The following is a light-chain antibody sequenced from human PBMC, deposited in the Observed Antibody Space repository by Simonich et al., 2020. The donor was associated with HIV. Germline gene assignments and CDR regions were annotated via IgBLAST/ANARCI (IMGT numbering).Light chain of an antibody. CDR1: TSDVGDYNY. J-gene: IGLJ2*01. CDR2: DVM. V-gene: IGLV2-14*01. Sequence: QSALTQPASVSGSPGQSFTISCTGTTSDVGDYNYVSWYQQHPGKAPKLMIYDVMKRPSGVSNRFSGSKSGNTASLTISGLQAEDEADYYCSSYTSSLVIFGGGTKLTVL. CDR3: SSYTSSLVI.